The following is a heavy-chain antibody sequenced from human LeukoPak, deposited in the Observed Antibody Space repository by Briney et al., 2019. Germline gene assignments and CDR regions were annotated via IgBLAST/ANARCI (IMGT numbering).Heavy chain of an antibody. J-gene: IGHJ4*02. Sequence: GGSLRLSCAASGFTFSSYGMHWVRQAPGKGLEWVAFIRYDGSNKYYADSVKGRFTISRDNSKNTLYLQMNSLRAEDTAVYYCAKAPGVIVTPFDYWGQGTLVTVSS. V-gene: IGHV3-30*02. CDR3: AKAPGVIVTPFDY. CDR1: GFTFSSYG. D-gene: IGHD3-10*01. CDR2: IRYDGSNK.